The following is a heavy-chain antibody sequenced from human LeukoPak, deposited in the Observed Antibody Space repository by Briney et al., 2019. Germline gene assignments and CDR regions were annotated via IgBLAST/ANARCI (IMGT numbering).Heavy chain of an antibody. V-gene: IGHV4-31*03. CDR2: IYYSGST. J-gene: IGHJ4*02. CDR1: GGSISSGGYY. CDR3: ARHALRASPTYFDY. Sequence: KSSEALSLTCTVSGGSISSGGYYWSWIRQHPGKGLEWIGYIYYSGSTYYNPSLKSRVTISVDTSKNQFSLKLSSVTAADTAVYYCARHALRASPTYFDYWGQGTLVTVSS.